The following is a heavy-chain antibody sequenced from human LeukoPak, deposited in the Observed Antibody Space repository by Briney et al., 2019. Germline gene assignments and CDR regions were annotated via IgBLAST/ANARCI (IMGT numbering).Heavy chain of an antibody. CDR1: GGSISTSAYY. CDR2: IYYSGNT. V-gene: IGHV4-39*07. D-gene: IGHD1-26*01. Sequence: SETLSLTCIVSGGSISTSAYYWGWIRQPPGEGLQWIGSIYYSGNTYYNSSLKSRVTISVDTSKNQFSLKLSSVTAADTAVYYCASGGYGSQSSYWFDPWGQGTLVTVSS. CDR3: ASGGYGSQSSYWFDP. J-gene: IGHJ5*02.